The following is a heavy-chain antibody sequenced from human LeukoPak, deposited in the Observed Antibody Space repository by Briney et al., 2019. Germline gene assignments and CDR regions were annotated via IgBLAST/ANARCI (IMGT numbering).Heavy chain of an antibody. Sequence: SETLSLTCTVSNGSISSGTYYWSWIRQPAGKGLEWIGRIYTSWRTSGSTNYNPSLKSRVTISLDTSKNQFSLKLSSVTAADTAVYYCARLSGYGDYPLFDYWGQGTLVTVSS. CDR1: NGSISSGTYY. J-gene: IGHJ4*02. CDR3: ARLSGYGDYPLFDY. CDR2: IYTSWRTSGST. V-gene: IGHV4-61*02. D-gene: IGHD4-17*01.